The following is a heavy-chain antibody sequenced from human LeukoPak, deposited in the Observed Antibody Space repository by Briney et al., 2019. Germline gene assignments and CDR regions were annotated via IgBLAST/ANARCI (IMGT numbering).Heavy chain of an antibody. J-gene: IGHJ4*02. CDR1: GFIFSGYE. V-gene: IGHV3-48*03. Sequence: HTGGSLRLSCAASGFIFSGYEFNWVRQAPGKGLEWVSYIGAGGTTIYYAESVKGRFTVSRDNAKNSLYLQMNSLRTEDTAVYYCAREAPSCLGDCNDHWGQGTLVTVSS. CDR3: AREAPSCLGDCNDH. D-gene: IGHD2-21*02. CDR2: IGAGGTTI.